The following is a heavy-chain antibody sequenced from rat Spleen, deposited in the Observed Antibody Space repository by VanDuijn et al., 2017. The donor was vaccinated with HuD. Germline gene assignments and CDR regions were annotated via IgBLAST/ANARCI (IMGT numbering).Heavy chain of an antibody. J-gene: IGHJ2*01. CDR3: ARLRYNPFDY. Sequence: EVQLVESDGGLVQPGRSLKLSCAASGFTLSDHYMAWVRQTPTKGLEWVATISYDGSRTYYRDSVKGRFTISRDNAKNTQYLQMDSLRSEDTATYYCARLRYNPFDYWGQGVMVTVSS. CDR2: ISYDGSRT. V-gene: IGHV5-29*01. D-gene: IGHD1-5*01. CDR1: GFTLSDHY.